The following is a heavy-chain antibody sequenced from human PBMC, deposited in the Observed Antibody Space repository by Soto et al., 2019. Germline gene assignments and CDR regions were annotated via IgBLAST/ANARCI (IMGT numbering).Heavy chain of an antibody. V-gene: IGHV3-21*01. Sequence: EVQLVESGGVLVKPGGYLRLSCAASGFTFSSYAMNWVRQAPGKGLEWVSVISSGSSYIYSADSVKGRFTISRDNAKNSLYLQMNSLRAEDTAVYYCARPLTAVSPADSWGQGTLVTVS. CDR1: GFTFSSYA. D-gene: IGHD4-4*01. CDR3: ARPLTAVSPADS. CDR2: ISSGSSYI. J-gene: IGHJ4*02.